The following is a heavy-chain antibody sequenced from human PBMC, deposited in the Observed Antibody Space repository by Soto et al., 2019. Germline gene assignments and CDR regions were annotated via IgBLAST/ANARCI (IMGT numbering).Heavy chain of an antibody. Sequence: SVKVSCKASGGPFSTSSINWVRQAPGQRREWMGKILPIFGTADYAQKFQGRVTITADKSTNTAYMELSSLRSEDTAVYYCAPSVVAAISPYNWFDPWGQGTLVTVSS. D-gene: IGHD2-15*01. CDR2: ILPIFGTA. CDR3: APSVVAAISPYNWFDP. V-gene: IGHV1-69*06. J-gene: IGHJ5*01. CDR1: GGPFSTSS.